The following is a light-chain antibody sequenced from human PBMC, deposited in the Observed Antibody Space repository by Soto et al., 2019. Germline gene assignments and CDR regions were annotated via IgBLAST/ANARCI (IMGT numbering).Light chain of an antibody. J-gene: IGLJ1*01. CDR1: SSDGGGSNK. CDR2: HVT. Sequence: PLTQPSSVPGSTGQSITTPRTGPSSDGGGSNKVSWYQQHPGKAPILMIYHVTNRPSGVSNRFSASKSGNTASLTISGLQAEDEDDYYCSSYTSSSTYVFGTGNKVTV. V-gene: IGLV2-14*03. CDR3: SSYTSSSTYV.